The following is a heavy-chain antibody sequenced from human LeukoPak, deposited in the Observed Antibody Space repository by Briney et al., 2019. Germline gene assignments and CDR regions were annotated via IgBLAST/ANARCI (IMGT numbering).Heavy chain of an antibody. CDR3: ARSRAYDYHFDN. Sequence: SETLSLTCTVSGVSISSYYWSWIRQSPGKGLEWIGYIFYSGSTNYNPSLRSRVTISVDTSKNQFSLKLTSVTAADTAVYYCARSRAYDYHFDNWGQGTLVTVSS. J-gene: IGHJ4*02. CDR2: IFYSGST. D-gene: IGHD5-12*01. V-gene: IGHV4-59*01. CDR1: GVSISSYY.